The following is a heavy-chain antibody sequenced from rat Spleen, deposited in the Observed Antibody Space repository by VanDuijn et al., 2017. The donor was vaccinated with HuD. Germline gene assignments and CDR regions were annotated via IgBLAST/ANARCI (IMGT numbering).Heavy chain of an antibody. Sequence: EGQLVESGGDLVQPGRSLKLSCAASGFTFSDDNMAWVRQAPRKGLDWVATINYDGRGTYYRDSVKGRFTISRDNAKSSLYLQMDSLRSEDTATYYCTRDRILRSTGFDYWGQGVMVTVSS. D-gene: IGHD1-6*01. V-gene: IGHV5-20*01. CDR3: TRDRILRSTGFDY. CDR1: GFTFSDDN. J-gene: IGHJ2*01. CDR2: INYDGRGT.